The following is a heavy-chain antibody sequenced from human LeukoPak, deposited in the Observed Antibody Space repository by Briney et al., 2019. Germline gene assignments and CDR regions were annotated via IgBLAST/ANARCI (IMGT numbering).Heavy chain of an antibody. CDR1: GFAFSSYA. V-gene: IGHV3-23*01. CDR3: ARYDFIAARADY. CDR2: ISGSGGST. J-gene: IGHJ4*02. D-gene: IGHD6-6*01. Sequence: PGGSLRLSCAASGFAFSSYAMSWVRQAPGKGLEWVSAISGSGGSTYYADSVKGRFTISRDNSKNTLYLQMNSLRAEDTAVYYCARYDFIAARADYWGQGTLVTVSS.